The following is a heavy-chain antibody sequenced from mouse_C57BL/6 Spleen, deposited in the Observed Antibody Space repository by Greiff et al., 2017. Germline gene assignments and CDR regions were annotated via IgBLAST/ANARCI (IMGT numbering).Heavy chain of an antibody. CDR2: ISSGGSYT. CDR1: GFTFRSYG. V-gene: IGHV5-6*01. J-gene: IGHJ1*03. CDR3: AYITTVVATEYFDV. D-gene: IGHD1-1*01. Sequence: EVMLVESGGDLVKPGGSLKLSCAASGFTFRSYGMSWVRQTPDKRLEWVATISSGGSYTYYPDSVKGRFTISRDNAKNTLYLQMSSLKSEDTAMYYCAYITTVVATEYFDVWGTGTTVTVSS.